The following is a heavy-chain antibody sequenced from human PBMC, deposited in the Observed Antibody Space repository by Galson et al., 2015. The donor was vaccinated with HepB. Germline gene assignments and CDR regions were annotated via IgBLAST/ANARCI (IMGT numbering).Heavy chain of an antibody. CDR3: ARVAHSDYGDHAHFDS. J-gene: IGHJ4*02. V-gene: IGHV3-11*06. Sequence: SLRLSCAASGFTFSDYYMSWLRQAPGKGLEWLSYISSSAIYANYADSVKGRFTISRDNVKNSLFLQMNSLTADDTAVYYCARVAHSDYGDHAHFDSWGQGTLVSVSS. D-gene: IGHD4-17*01. CDR1: GFTFSDYY. CDR2: ISSSAIYA.